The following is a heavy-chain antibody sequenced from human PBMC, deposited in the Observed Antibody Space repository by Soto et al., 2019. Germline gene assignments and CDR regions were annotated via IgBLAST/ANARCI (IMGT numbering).Heavy chain of an antibody. V-gene: IGHV3-30-3*01. CDR1: GFTFSSYA. Sequence: QVQLVESGGGVVQPGRSLRLSCAASGFTFSSYAMHWVRQAPGKGLEWVAVISYEGSNKYYADSVKGRFTISRDNSKNTLSLQVNSLSAEDTAVYYCARDSLSSSSWDSNWFCPWGPGTLVPVSS. CDR3: ARDSLSSSSWDSNWFCP. J-gene: IGHJ5*02. D-gene: IGHD6-13*01. CDR2: ISYEGSNK.